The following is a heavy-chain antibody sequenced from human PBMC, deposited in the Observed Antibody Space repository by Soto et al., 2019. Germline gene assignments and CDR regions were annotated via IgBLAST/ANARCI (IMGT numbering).Heavy chain of an antibody. CDR1: GGSFSGYY. J-gene: IGHJ5*02. V-gene: IGHV4-34*01. CDR3: ARGRKRGDAPSWQNDWFDP. Sequence: SETLSLTCAVYGGSFSGYYWSWIRQPPGKGLEWIGEINHSVSTNYNPSPKSRVTISVDTSKNQFSLKLSSVTAADTAVYYCARGRKRGDAPSWQNDWFDPWGQGTLVTVSS. D-gene: IGHD3-10*01. CDR2: INHSVST.